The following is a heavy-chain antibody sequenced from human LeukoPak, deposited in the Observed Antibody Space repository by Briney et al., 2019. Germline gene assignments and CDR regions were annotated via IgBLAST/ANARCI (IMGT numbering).Heavy chain of an antibody. CDR2: VSWNGDII. CDR3: AKVTDNYSSSGFDY. CDR1: GFIFNDYA. V-gene: IGHV3-9*01. J-gene: IGHJ4*02. Sequence: GRSLRLSCVASGFIFNDYAMHWVRQAPGKGLEWVSGVSWNGDIIGYVDSVRGRFTISRDNAKNSLFLQMNSLRAEDTALYYCAKVTDNYSSSGFDYWGQGTQVTVSS. D-gene: IGHD6-6*01.